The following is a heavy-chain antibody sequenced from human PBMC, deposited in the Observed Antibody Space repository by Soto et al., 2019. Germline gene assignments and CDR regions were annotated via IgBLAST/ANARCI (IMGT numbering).Heavy chain of an antibody. CDR3: ASFQVSIVGATALDY. CDR2: INHSGST. CDR1: GGSFSGYY. V-gene: IGHV4-34*01. J-gene: IGHJ4*02. Sequence: SETLSLTCAVYGGSFSGYYWSWIRQPPGKGLEWIGEINHSGSTNYNPSLKSRVTISVDTSKNQFSLKLSSVTAADTAVYYCASFQVSIVGATALDYWGQGTLVTVSS. D-gene: IGHD1-26*01.